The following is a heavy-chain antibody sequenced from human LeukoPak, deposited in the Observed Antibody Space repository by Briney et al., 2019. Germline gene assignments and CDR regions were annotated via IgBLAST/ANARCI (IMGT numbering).Heavy chain of an antibody. J-gene: IGHJ3*02. V-gene: IGHV3-30*03. CDR2: ISYDGSNK. D-gene: IGHD3-22*01. CDR1: GFTFSSYG. Sequence: PPGGSLRLSCAASGFTFSSYGMHWVRQAPGKGLKWVAVISYDGSNKYYADSVKGRFTISRDNSKNTLYLQMNSLRAEDTAVYYCAIGPHRYYYDSSGYRAFDIWGQGTMVTVSS. CDR3: AIGPHRYYYDSSGYRAFDI.